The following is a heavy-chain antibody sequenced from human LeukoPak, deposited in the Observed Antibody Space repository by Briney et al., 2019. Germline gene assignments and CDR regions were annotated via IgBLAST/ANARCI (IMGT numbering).Heavy chain of an antibody. V-gene: IGHV4-59*01. CDR3: ARDFFSGSTALGY. D-gene: IGHD1-26*01. J-gene: IGHJ4*02. CDR2: IYYSGST. Sequence: SETLSLTCTVSAGSISSYYWSWIRQPPGKGLEWIGYIYYSGSTNYNPSLKSRFTISVDTSKNQFSLKLSSVTAADTAVYYCARDFFSGSTALGYWGQGTLVTDSS. CDR1: AGSISSYY.